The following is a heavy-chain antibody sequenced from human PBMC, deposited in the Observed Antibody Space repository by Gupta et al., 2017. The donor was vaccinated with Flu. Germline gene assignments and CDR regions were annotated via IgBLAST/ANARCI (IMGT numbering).Heavy chain of an antibody. CDR2: ISGSGGST. V-gene: IGHV3-23*01. CDR1: GFTFSIYA. D-gene: IGHD2-21*02. CDR3: AKASIVVVTATPMDV. Sequence: EVQLLESGGGLVQPGGSLRLSCAAYGFTFSIYAMSWVRQAPGKGLEWGAAISGSGGSTYYADSVKGRFTISRDNSKNTLYLQMNSLRAEDTAVYYCAKASIVVVTATPMDVWGQGTTVTVSS. J-gene: IGHJ6*02.